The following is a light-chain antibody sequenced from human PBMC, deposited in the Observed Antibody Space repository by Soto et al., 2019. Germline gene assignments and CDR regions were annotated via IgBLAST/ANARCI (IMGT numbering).Light chain of an antibody. CDR2: SNN. Sequence: QSVLTQPPSASGTPGQRVTISCSGSSSNIGSNTVNWYQQLPGTAPKLLIYSNNQRPSGVPDRFSGSKSGTSASLAINGLQSEDEADYYCAAWDDSLNGPLYVFGTGTKVTVL. V-gene: IGLV1-44*01. CDR3: AAWDDSLNGPLYV. CDR1: SSNIGSNT. J-gene: IGLJ1*01.